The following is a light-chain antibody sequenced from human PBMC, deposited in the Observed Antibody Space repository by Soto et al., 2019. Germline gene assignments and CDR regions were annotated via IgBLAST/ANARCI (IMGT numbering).Light chain of an antibody. CDR3: QQLFDSPIT. J-gene: IGKJ5*01. CDR2: AAS. V-gene: IGKV1-9*01. Sequence: DIQMTQSPSSLSASVGDRVNMTCRASRSISRYLSWYHQKPGKAPKLLIYAASTLESGVPSRFSATVSGTEFSLTITSLQPEDFATYYCQQLFDSPITFGQGTRLEIK. CDR1: RSISRY.